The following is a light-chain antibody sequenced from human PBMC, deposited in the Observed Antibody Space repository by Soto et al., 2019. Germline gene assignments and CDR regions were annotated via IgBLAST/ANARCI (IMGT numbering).Light chain of an antibody. CDR1: NSDVGIYDF. CDR2: EVS. Sequence: QSVLTQPASVSGTPGHSITISCTGSNSDVGIYDFVSWYQHHPGRAPKLIVSEVSHRPSGVSNRFSGSKPGNTASLTISGLQSEDEADYYCISYTSDDVRYVFGTGTKVTVL. J-gene: IGLJ1*01. V-gene: IGLV2-14*01. CDR3: ISYTSDDVRYV.